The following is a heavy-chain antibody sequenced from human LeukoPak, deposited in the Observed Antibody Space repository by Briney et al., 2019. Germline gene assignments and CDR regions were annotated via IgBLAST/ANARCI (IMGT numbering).Heavy chain of an antibody. CDR2: ISDSGGRT. V-gene: IGHV3-23*01. Sequence: GGSLRLSCAVSGITLSNYGMSWVRQAPGKGLEWGAGISDSGGRTNYADSVKGRFTISRDNSKNTLYLQMNSLRAEDTAVYFCAKRGVVIRVILVGFHKEAYYFDSWGQGALVTVSS. D-gene: IGHD3-22*01. J-gene: IGHJ4*02. CDR1: GITLSNYG. CDR3: AKRGVVIRVILVGFHKEAYYFDS.